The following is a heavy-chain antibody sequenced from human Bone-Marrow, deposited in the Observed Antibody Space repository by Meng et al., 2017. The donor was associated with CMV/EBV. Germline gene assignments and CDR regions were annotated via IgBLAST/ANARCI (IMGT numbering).Heavy chain of an antibody. Sequence: GESLKIPCATSGFTFSSYAMHWVRQAPGKGLEWVAVISYDGSNKYYADSVKGRFTISRDNSKNTLYLQMNSLRAEDTAVYYCARDLVRGSYSGGFDPWGQGTLVTVSS. CDR3: ARDLVRGSYSGGFDP. V-gene: IGHV3-30-3*01. CDR2: ISYDGSNK. CDR1: GFTFSSYA. J-gene: IGHJ5*02. D-gene: IGHD1-26*01.